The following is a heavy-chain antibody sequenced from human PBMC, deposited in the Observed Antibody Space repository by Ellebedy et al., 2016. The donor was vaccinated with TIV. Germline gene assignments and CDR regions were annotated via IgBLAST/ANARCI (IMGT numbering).Heavy chain of an antibody. CDR2: ISFSGGIR. D-gene: IGHD4-23*01. V-gene: IGHV3-23*01. CDR1: GFSFSDYA. CDR3: AKDHGSTVVSKGRDY. Sequence: GGSLRLSXAASGFSFSDYAMSWVRQAPGKGLHWVSSISFSGGIRYYADSVKGRFSISRDNSKDTLYLQMNSLRADDTAIYYCAKDHGSTVVSKGRDYWGQGTLVTVSS. J-gene: IGHJ4*02.